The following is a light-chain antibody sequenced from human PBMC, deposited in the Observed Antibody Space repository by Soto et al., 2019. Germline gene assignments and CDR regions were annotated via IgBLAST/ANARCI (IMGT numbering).Light chain of an antibody. CDR3: SSYTGSSTPLV. CDR2: DVS. V-gene: IGLV2-14*01. Sequence: QSVLTQPASVSGSPGQSITISCTGTSSDVGGYNYVSWYQQHPGKAPKLMIYDVSNRPSGVSNRFSGSKSGNTASLTISGLQAEDEADYDCSSYTGSSTPLVFGGGTKVTVL. J-gene: IGLJ2*01. CDR1: SSDVGGYNY.